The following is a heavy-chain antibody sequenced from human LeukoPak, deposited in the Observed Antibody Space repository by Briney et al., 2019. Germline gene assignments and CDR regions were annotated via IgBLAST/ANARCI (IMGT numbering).Heavy chain of an antibody. CDR3: ARDPWLLWFGELSEYSFDY. V-gene: IGHV3-21*01. J-gene: IGHJ4*02. D-gene: IGHD3-10*01. CDR1: GFAFSSYS. CDR2: ISSSSSYI. Sequence: GSLRLSCAASGFAFSSYSMNWVRQAPGKGLEWVSSISSSSSYIYYADSVKGRFTISRDNAKNSLYLQMNSLRAEDTAVYYCARDPWLLWFGELSEYSFDYWGQGTLVTVSS.